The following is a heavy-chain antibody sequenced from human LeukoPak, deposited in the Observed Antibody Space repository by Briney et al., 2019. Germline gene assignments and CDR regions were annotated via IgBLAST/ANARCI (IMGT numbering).Heavy chain of an antibody. V-gene: IGHV1-2*02. J-gene: IGHJ4*02. D-gene: IGHD6-19*01. CDR2: IKPNSGDT. CDR1: GYTFTGYY. Sequence: ASVKVSCKASGYTFTGYYMHWVRQAPGQGLEWMGWIKPNSGDTNYAQKFHGRVTMTRDTSISTAYMELSRLRSDDTAVYYCAIAVAEDRDLDYWGQGTLVTVSS. CDR3: AIAVAEDRDLDY.